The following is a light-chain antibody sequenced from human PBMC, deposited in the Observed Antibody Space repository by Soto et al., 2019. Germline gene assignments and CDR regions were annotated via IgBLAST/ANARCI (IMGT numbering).Light chain of an antibody. CDR2: DAS. CDR3: QQYSRSPYT. CDR1: QTVSSGY. J-gene: IGKJ2*01. V-gene: IGKV3D-20*01. Sequence: EIVLTQSPVTLSLSPGERATLSCGASQTVSSGYLAWYQQRPGLAPRLLISDASSRATGIPDRFSGSGSGTNFSLTISRLEPEDFAVYYCQQYSRSPYTFGQGTKLEIK.